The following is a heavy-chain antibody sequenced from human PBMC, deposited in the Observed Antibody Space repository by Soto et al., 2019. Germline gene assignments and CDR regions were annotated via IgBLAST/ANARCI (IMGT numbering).Heavy chain of an antibody. Sequence: SETLSLTCTVSGGSISSSSYYWGWIRQPPGKGLEWIGSIYYSGSTYYNPSLKSRVTISVDTSKNQFSLKLSSVTAADTAVYYCARIQQWLASGFDYWGQGTLVTVSS. D-gene: IGHD6-19*01. CDR3: ARIQQWLASGFDY. V-gene: IGHV4-39*01. CDR1: GGSISSSSYY. CDR2: IYYSGST. J-gene: IGHJ4*02.